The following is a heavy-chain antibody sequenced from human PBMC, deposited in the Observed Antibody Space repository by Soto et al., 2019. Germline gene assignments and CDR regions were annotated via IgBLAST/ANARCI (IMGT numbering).Heavy chain of an antibody. CDR2: TGSGTGPG. CDR3: ARRHSGGFFRLFDS. V-gene: IGHV1-69*06. CDR1: GGSLSTNP. Sequence: SVKVSCKASGGSLSTNPISWVRQAPGQGLEWMGGTGSGTGPGNHAQKFRGRLTVTADKSTSTVYMELTNLSSEDTAVYYCARRHSGGFFRLFDSWGQGTLVTVSS. J-gene: IGHJ4*02. D-gene: IGHD2-15*01.